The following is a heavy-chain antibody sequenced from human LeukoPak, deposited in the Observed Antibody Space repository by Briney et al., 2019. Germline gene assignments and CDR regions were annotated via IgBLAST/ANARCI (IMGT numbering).Heavy chain of an antibody. J-gene: IGHJ4*02. CDR2: ISYDGSNK. CDR3: ARVDCSSTSCYTRGAFDY. Sequence: GGSLRLSCAASGFTFSSYAMHWVRQAPGKGLEWVPVISYDGSNKYYADSVKGRFTISRDNSKNTLYLQMNSLRAEDTAVYYCARVDCSSTSCYTRGAFDYWGQGTLVTVSS. V-gene: IGHV3-30-3*01. D-gene: IGHD2-2*02. CDR1: GFTFSSYA.